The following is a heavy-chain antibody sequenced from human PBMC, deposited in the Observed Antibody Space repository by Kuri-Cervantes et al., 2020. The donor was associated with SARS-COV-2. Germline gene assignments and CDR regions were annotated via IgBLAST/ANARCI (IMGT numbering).Heavy chain of an antibody. J-gene: IGHJ4*02. CDR1: GFTFSSYG. Sequence: GESLKISCAASGFTFSSYGMHWVRQAPGKGLEWVAFIRYDGSNKYYADSVKGRFTISRDNSKNTLYLQMNSLRAEDTAVYYCAKSWKRLLWFGELLPPWDYWGQGTLVTVSS. V-gene: IGHV3-30*02. CDR3: AKSWKRLLWFGELLPPWDY. CDR2: IRYDGSNK. D-gene: IGHD3-10*01.